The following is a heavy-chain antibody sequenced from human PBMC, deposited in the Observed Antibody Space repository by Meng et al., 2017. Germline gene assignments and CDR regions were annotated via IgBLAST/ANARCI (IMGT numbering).Heavy chain of an antibody. CDR2: IYTSGST. D-gene: IGHD3-10*01. CDR1: GGSISSGSYY. Sequence: QVLLQESGPGLVKPSQTLSLTCTVSGGSISSGSYYWSWIRQPAGKGLEWIGRIYTSGSTNYNPSLKSRVTISVDTSKNQFSLKLSSVTAADTAVYYCASGARRLIRGVKDAFDIWGQGTMVTVSS. J-gene: IGHJ3*02. V-gene: IGHV4-61*02. CDR3: ASGARRLIRGVKDAFDI.